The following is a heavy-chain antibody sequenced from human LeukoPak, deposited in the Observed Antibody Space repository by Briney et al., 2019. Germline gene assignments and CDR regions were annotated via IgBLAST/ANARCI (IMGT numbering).Heavy chain of an antibody. D-gene: IGHD1-26*01. Sequence: NPSETLSLTCTVSGGSISSYYWSWIRQPPGKGLEWIGYISYSGSTNYNPSLKSRVTISVDTSNNQFSLKLSSVTAADTAVYYCARVSYGVGATNYYYYMDVWGKGTTVTISS. J-gene: IGHJ6*03. CDR2: ISYSGST. V-gene: IGHV4-59*01. CDR3: ARVSYGVGATNYYYYMDV. CDR1: GGSISSYY.